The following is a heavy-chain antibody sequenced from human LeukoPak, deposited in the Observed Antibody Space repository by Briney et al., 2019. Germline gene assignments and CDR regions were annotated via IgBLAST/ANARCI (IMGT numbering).Heavy chain of an antibody. CDR3: ARDGYDFWSGSIYYYFYMDV. CDR2: ISSNGSRV. CDR1: GFTFSKYS. V-gene: IGHV3-48*01. Sequence: PGGSLRLSCAASGFTFSKYSMNWVRQAPGKGLEWVSYISSNGSRVQYADSVKGRFTFYRDNAKNSLYLQMNSLRAEDTAVYYCARDGYDFWSGSIYYYFYMDVWGKGTTVTVSS. J-gene: IGHJ6*03. D-gene: IGHD3-3*01.